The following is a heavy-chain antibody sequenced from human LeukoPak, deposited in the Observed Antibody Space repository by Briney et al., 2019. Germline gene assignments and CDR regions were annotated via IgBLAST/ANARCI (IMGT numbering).Heavy chain of an antibody. CDR1: GGTFSSYA. J-gene: IGHJ4*02. Sequence: ASVKVSCKASGGTFSSYAISWVRQAPGQGPEWMGGIIPIFGTANYAQKFQGRVTITTDESTSTAYMELSSLRSEDTAVYYCARVTTDLQAFDYWGQGTLVTVSS. CDR2: IIPIFGTA. D-gene: IGHD4-17*01. V-gene: IGHV1-69*05. CDR3: ARVTTDLQAFDY.